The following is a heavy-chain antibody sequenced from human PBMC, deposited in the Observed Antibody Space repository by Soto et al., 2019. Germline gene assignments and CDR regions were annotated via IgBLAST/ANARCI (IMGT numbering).Heavy chain of an antibody. CDR1: GGTFSSYA. CDR3: ARSQGSSTSLEIYYYYYYGMDV. CDR2: IILIFGTA. Sequence: GASVKVSCKASGGTFSSYAISWVRQAPGQGLEWIGGIILIFGTANYAQKFQGRVTITADESTSTAYMELSSLRSEDTAVYYCARSQGSSTSLEIYYYYYYGMDVWGQGTTVTVSS. V-gene: IGHV1-69*13. J-gene: IGHJ6*02. D-gene: IGHD2-2*01.